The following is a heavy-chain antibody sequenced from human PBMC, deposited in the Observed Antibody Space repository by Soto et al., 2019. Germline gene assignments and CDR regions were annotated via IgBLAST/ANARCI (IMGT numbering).Heavy chain of an antibody. CDR1: GFIFSDYE. V-gene: IGHV3-48*03. J-gene: IGHJ3*01. CDR2: ISDGGTTI. CDR3: VKEYCTGGTCFDAFDL. D-gene: IGHD2-8*02. Sequence: EAELVESGGGLVQPGGSLTLSCAASGFIFSDYEVDWVRQAPGRGPEWISYISDGGTTIYYAASVKGRFTICRDDAKKSLYLHMNNLRVDDTAIYFCVKEYCTGGTCFDAFDLWGQGTVVTVSS.